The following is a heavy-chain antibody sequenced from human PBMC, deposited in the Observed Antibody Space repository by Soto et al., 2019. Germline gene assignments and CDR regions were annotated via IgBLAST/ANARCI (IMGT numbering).Heavy chain of an antibody. CDR1: GYTFTSYD. D-gene: IGHD3-10*01. Sequence: ASVKVSCTASGYTFTSYDINWVRQATGQGLEWMGWMNPKSGNTGYAQKFQGRVTMTRNTSISTAYKELSSLRSEDTAVYYCARTYGSGSYWAPLYYYYYMDVWGKGTTVTVSS. CDR2: MNPKSGNT. CDR3: ARTYGSGSYWAPLYYYYYMDV. J-gene: IGHJ6*03. V-gene: IGHV1-8*01.